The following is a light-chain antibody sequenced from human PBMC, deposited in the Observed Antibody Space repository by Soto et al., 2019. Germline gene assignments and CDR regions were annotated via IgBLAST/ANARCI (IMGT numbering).Light chain of an antibody. CDR2: GAS. CDR1: QSVRSDY. Sequence: EIVLTQSPGTLSLSPGERATLSCRASQSVRSDYLAWYQQKPGQAPRLHIYGASTRATGIPDRFTGSGSGTDFTLTISRLEPEDFAVYYCQHYGSSPRTFGQGTKVDIK. V-gene: IGKV3-20*01. CDR3: QHYGSSPRT. J-gene: IGKJ1*01.